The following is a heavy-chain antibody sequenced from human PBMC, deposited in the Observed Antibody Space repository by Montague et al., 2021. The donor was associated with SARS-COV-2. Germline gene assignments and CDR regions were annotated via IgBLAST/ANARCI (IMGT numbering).Heavy chain of an antibody. CDR3: ARSYGDYRDSYFDY. V-gene: IGHV2-70*01. Sequence: PALVIPTQTLTLTCTFSGFSLNTSGMCVSWIRQPPGKALEWLALIDWDEDQYYSTSLKTRLTISKDTSKNQVVLTMTNMDPIDTATYYCARSYGDYRDSYFDYWGQGTLVTVSS. J-gene: IGHJ4*02. D-gene: IGHD4-17*01. CDR2: IDWDEDQ. CDR1: GFSLNTSGMC.